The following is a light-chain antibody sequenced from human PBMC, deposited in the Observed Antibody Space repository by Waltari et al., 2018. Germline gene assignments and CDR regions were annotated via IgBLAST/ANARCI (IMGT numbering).Light chain of an antibody. Sequence: QSVLAQPPSASGTPGQKVTISCNGSSPNIGSNYVYWYQQFPGTAPKLLIFKNNQLPSGVPDRFSDSKSGTSASLAINGLRSEDEADYYCAAWDDSLSGLVLGGGTKVTVL. J-gene: IGLJ3*02. CDR3: AAWDDSLSGLV. V-gene: IGLV1-47*01. CDR2: KNN. CDR1: SPNIGSNY.